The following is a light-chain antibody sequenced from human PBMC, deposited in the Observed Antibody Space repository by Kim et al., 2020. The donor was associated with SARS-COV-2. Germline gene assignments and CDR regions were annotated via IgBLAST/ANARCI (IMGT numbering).Light chain of an antibody. V-gene: IGKV1-NL1*01. Sequence: ASVGDSLTLTCRASQDISNSLAWYQQKPGKAPKLLLSATSKLESGVPSRFSGSGSGTTYILTISNLQPEDFATYYCQQYYSHPLTFGGGTKVDIK. CDR2: ATS. CDR3: QQYYSHPLT. CDR1: QDISNS. J-gene: IGKJ4*01.